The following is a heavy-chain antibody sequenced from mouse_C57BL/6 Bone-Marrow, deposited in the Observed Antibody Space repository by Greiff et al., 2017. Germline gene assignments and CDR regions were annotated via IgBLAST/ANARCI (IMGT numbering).Heavy chain of an antibody. J-gene: IGHJ2*01. V-gene: IGHV1-76*01. CDR1: GYTFTVYY. Sequence: QVQLQQSGAELVRPGASVKLSCKASGYTFTVYYIYWGKQRPRQGLEWIARIYPGRGNTYYNEKFKGKATLTAEKTSSTAYMQLSSLTSEDSAVYFCASNSVITSYYIDYWGQGTTLTVSS. CDR2: IYPGRGNT. CDR3: ASNSVITSYYIDY. D-gene: IGHD1-1*01.